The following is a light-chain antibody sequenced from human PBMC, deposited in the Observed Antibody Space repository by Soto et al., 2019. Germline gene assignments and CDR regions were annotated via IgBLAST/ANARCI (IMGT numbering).Light chain of an antibody. V-gene: IGLV3-21*02. J-gene: IGLJ2*01. CDR1: DIEGRV. CDR2: DDS. Sequence: SYELTQAPSMSVAPGQTATITCGGTDIEGRVVHWYQQEPGQAPVLVVFDDSVRPSGIPERFSGASSGNTATLTITRVEAGDEADYYCQVWDTSPDHVIFGGGTQLTVL. CDR3: QVWDTSPDHVI.